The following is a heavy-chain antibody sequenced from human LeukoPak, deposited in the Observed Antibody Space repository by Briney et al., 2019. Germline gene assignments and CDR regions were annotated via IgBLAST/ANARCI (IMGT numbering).Heavy chain of an antibody. J-gene: IGHJ4*02. V-gene: IGHV3-43*01. CDR2: ISWDGGST. CDR1: GFTFDDYT. Sequence: GGCLRLSCAASGFTFDDYTMHWVRQAPGKGLEWVSLISWDGGSTYYADSVKGRFTISRDNSKNSLYLQMNSLRTEDTALYYCATGTGYSSSSIDYWGQGTLVTVSS. D-gene: IGHD6-6*01. CDR3: ATGTGYSSSSIDY.